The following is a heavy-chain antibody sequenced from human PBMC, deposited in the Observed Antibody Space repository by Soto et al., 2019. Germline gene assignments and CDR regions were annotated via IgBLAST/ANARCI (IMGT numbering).Heavy chain of an antibody. V-gene: IGHV1-18*01. Sequence: ASVKFSCKASGYTFTSYGISWVRQAPGQGLEWMGWISAYNGNTNYAQKLQGRVTMTTDTSTSTAYMELRSLRSDDTAVYYCARDRPYDSGSYYYYGMDVWGQGTTVTVSS. CDR3: ARDRPYDSGSYYYYGMDV. CDR1: GYTFTSYG. CDR2: ISAYNGNT. J-gene: IGHJ6*02. D-gene: IGHD1-26*01.